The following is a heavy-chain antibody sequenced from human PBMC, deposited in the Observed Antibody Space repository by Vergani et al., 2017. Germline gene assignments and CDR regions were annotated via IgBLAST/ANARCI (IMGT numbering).Heavy chain of an antibody. D-gene: IGHD3-3*01. V-gene: IGHV4-59*01. CDR1: GGSISSYY. CDR2: IYYSGST. CDR3: ARITIFGVMGWFDP. J-gene: IGHJ5*02. Sequence: VQLQESGPGLVKPSETLSLTCTVSGGSISSYYWSWIRQPPGKGLEWIGYIYYSGSTNYNPSLKSRVTISVDTSKNQFSLKLSSVTAADTAVYYCARITIFGVMGWFDPWGQGTLVTVSS.